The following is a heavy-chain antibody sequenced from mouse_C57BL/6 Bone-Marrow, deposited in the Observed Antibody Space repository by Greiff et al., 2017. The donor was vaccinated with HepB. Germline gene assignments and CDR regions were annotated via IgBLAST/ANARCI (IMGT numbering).Heavy chain of an antibody. CDR2: IDPENGDT. J-gene: IGHJ3*01. D-gene: IGHD2-10*01. Sequence: VHVKQSGAELVRPGASVKLSCTASGFNIKDDYMHWVKQRPEQGLAWIGWIDPENGDTDYASKFQGKATITADTSSHTAYLQLSSLTSEDTAVYYCTTLQRTPEFADWGQGTRVTVSA. CDR1: GFNIKDDY. CDR3: TTLQRTPEFAD. V-gene: IGHV14-4*01.